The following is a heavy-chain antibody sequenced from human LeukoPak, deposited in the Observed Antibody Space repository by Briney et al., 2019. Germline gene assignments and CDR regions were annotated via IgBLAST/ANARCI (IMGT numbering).Heavy chain of an antibody. D-gene: IGHD1-26*01. J-gene: IGHJ5*02. CDR3: ARVGGPLVGATTAWFDP. CDR1: GGTFSSYA. CDR2: IIPILSIA. V-gene: IGHV1-69*04. Sequence: GASVKVSCKASGGTFSSYAISWVRPAPGQGLEWMGRIIPILSIANYAQKFQGRVTITADKSTSTAYMELSSLRSEDTAVYYCARVGGPLVGATTAWFDPWGQGTLVTVSS.